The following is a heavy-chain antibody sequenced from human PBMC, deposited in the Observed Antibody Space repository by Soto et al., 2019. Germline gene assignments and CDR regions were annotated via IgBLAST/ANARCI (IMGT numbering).Heavy chain of an antibody. Sequence: TLSLTCVVSGGPVSGDDLYWSWIRHLPGKGLEWIANVYHTGTTYYNPSLKSRVSMSVDTSQNQFSLILAPVTAADTAVYYCARALVTDYNSRDYHYYFAMDVWGQGTSVTVSS. V-gene: IGHV4-31*02. D-gene: IGHD3-22*01. CDR2: VYHTGTT. J-gene: IGHJ6*02. CDR3: ARALVTDYNSRDYHYYFAMDV. CDR1: GGPVSGDDLY.